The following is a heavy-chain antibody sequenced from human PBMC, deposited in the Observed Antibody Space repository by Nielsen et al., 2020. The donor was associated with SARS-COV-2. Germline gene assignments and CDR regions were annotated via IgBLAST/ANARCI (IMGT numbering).Heavy chain of an antibody. V-gene: IGHV3-30*18. Sequence: GGSLRLSCAASGFTFRSYGMHWVRQAPGKGLEWVAVISYDGSNKYYTNSVKGRFTISRDDSKSTLYLQMNSLRAEDTAVYYCAKAFVMATITLGLDYWGQGSLVIVSS. CDR1: GFTFRSYG. J-gene: IGHJ4*02. CDR3: AKAFVMATITLGLDY. CDR2: ISYDGSNK. D-gene: IGHD5-24*01.